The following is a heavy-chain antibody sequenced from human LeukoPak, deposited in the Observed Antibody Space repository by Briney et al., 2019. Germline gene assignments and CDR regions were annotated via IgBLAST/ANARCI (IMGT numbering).Heavy chain of an antibody. Sequence: GGSLRLSCAASGFTFSGSALHWVRQASGKGLEWVGRIRSTANGYATAYAASVKGRFTISSDDSKNTAYLQMDSLKTEDTAVYYCTGNYYGSGSYADFDYWGQGTLVTVSS. D-gene: IGHD3-10*01. J-gene: IGHJ4*02. V-gene: IGHV3-73*01. CDR3: TGNYYGSGSYADFDY. CDR2: IRSTANGYAT. CDR1: GFTFSGSA.